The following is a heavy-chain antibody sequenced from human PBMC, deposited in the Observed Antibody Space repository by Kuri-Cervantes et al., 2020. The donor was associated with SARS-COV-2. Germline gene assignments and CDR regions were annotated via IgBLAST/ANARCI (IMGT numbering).Heavy chain of an antibody. J-gene: IGHJ6*02. CDR1: GFTFSSYS. CDR2: ISSSSSYI. V-gene: IGHV3-21*01. CDR3: ARDYEPAAQLTYYYYYGMDV. D-gene: IGHD2-2*01. Sequence: LSLTCAASGFTFSSYSMNWVRQAPGKGLEWVSSISSSSSYIYYADSVKGRFTISRDNAKNSLYLQMNSLRAEDTAVYYCARDYEPAAQLTYYYYYGMDVWGQGTTVTVSS.